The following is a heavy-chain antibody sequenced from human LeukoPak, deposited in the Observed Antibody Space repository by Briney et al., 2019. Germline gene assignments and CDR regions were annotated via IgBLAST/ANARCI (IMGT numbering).Heavy chain of an antibody. V-gene: IGHV4-34*01. CDR3: ARGRGNHYDYVWRSYCYTQLPHFDY. J-gene: IGHJ4*02. Sequence: SETLSLTCAVYGGSFSGYYWSWIRHPPGKGLECIGEINHSGSTHYNPSLKSRVTISVDTSKNQFSLKLSSVNAADTAVYYCARGRGNHYDYVWRSYCYTQLPHFDYWGQGTLVTVSS. CDR2: INHSGST. D-gene: IGHD3-16*02. CDR1: GGSFSGYY.